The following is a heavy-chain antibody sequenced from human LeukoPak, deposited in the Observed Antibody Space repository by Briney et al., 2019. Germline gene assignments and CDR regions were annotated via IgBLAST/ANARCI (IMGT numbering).Heavy chain of an antibody. CDR2: ISHYSSTT. CDR3: AKAGLYCSSTSCYMDGLGYFDY. CDR1: GFTFSSYS. Sequence: GGSLRLSCVASGFTFSSYSMNWVRQAPGKGLEWVSKISHYSSTTYYADSVKGRFTISRDNAKNSLYLQMTSLRAEDTAVYYCAKAGLYCSSTSCYMDGLGYFDYWGQGTLVTVSS. D-gene: IGHD2-2*02. J-gene: IGHJ4*02. V-gene: IGHV3-48*04.